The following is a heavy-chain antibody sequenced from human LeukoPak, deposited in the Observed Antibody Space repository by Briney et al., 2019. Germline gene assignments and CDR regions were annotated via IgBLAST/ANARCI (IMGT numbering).Heavy chain of an antibody. Sequence: SQTLSPTCTVSGGSISSYYWSWIRRPPGKGLEWIGYIYYSGSTNYNPSLKSRVTISVDTSKNQFSLKLSSVTAADTAVYYCARDTAAAGMYDYWGQGTLVTVSS. CDR1: GGSISSYY. D-gene: IGHD6-13*01. J-gene: IGHJ4*02. CDR2: IYYSGST. V-gene: IGHV4-59*01. CDR3: ARDTAAAGMYDY.